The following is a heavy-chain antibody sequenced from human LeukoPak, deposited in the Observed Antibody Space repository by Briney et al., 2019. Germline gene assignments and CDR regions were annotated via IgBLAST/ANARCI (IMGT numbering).Heavy chain of an antibody. D-gene: IGHD2-2*01. CDR3: ARDCSSTTCYWVFDY. J-gene: IGHJ4*02. CDR1: GFTFSSYW. Sequence: GGSLRLSCAASGFTFSSYWMSWVRQAPGKGLEWVANIKQDGSEKYYVDSVKGRFTISRDNAKNSLYLQMNGLRAEDTAVCYCARDCSSTTCYWVFDYWGQGTLVTVSS. CDR2: IKQDGSEK. V-gene: IGHV3-7*01.